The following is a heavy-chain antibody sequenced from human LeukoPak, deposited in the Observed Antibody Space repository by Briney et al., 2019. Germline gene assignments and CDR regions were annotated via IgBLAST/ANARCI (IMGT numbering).Heavy chain of an antibody. Sequence: GGSLRLSCAASGFTFSSYGMHWVRQAPGKGLEWVAVIWYDGSNKYDADSVKGRFTISRDNSKNTLYLQMNSLRAEDTAVYYCARDPTTVVTSPDYWGQGTLVTVSS. J-gene: IGHJ4*02. CDR2: IWYDGSNK. D-gene: IGHD4-23*01. CDR3: ARDPTTVVTSPDY. V-gene: IGHV3-33*01. CDR1: GFTFSSYG.